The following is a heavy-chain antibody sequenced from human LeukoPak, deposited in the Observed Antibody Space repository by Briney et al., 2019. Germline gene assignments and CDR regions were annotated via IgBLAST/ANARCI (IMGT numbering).Heavy chain of an antibody. V-gene: IGHV3-20*04. CDR2: INWIGGST. CDR1: GLTFVNYG. CDR3: AKGLRFFDWLSWGGANVAFDI. D-gene: IGHD3-3*01. J-gene: IGHJ3*02. Sequence: GGSLRLSCAASGLTFVNYGMSWVRQAPGKGLEWVSVINWIGGSTGYADSAKGRFTISRDNAKNSLYLQMNSLTAADTAINYCAKGLRFFDWLSWGGANVAFDIWGQGTMVTVSS.